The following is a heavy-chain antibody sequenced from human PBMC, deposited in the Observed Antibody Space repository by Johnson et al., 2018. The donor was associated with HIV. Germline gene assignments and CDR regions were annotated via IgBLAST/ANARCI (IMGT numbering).Heavy chain of an antibody. Sequence: VPPVESRGGVVQPGRSLRLSCAASGFTFSSYGMHWVRQAPGKGLEWVAVISYDGSNKYYADSVKGRFTIPRDNSKNTLYLEMNSLRAEDTAVYYCAKGGYCSGGSCYPDAFDIWGQGTMVTVSS. CDR2: ISYDGSNK. CDR1: GFTFSSYG. D-gene: IGHD2-15*01. J-gene: IGHJ3*02. V-gene: IGHV3-30*18. CDR3: AKGGYCSGGSCYPDAFDI.